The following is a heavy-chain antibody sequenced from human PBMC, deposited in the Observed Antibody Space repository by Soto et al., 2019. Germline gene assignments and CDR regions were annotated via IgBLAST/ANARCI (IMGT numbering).Heavy chain of an antibody. J-gene: IGHJ4*01. CDR3: ATIFIRRFDY. CDR2: ITGSGGST. Sequence: GGSLRLSCAASGFTFSSYSMTWVRQPPGMGLEWVSSITGSGGSTYYADSVKGRFIISRDNSKNTLYLQVSSLGAEDTAVYYCATIFIRRFDYWGHGTLVTVSS. V-gene: IGHV3-23*01. CDR1: GFTFSSYS. D-gene: IGHD2-21*01.